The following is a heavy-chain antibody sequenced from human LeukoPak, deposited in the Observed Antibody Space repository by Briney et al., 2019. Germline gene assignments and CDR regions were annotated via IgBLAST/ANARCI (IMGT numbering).Heavy chain of an antibody. D-gene: IGHD3-10*01. Sequence: GGSLRLSCAASGFTFSSYWMHWVRQAPGKGLEWVSGISWNSGSIGYADSVKGRFTISRDNAKNSLYLQMNSLRVEDTALYYCAKGMVRGVYDAFDIRGQGTMVTVSS. J-gene: IGHJ3*02. CDR2: ISWNSGSI. CDR3: AKGMVRGVYDAFDI. CDR1: GFTFSSYW. V-gene: IGHV3-9*01.